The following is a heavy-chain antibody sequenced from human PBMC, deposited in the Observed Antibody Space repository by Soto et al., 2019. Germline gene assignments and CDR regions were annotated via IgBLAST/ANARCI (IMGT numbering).Heavy chain of an antibody. J-gene: IGHJ6*02. V-gene: IGHV4-31*03. CDR2: IYYSGST. CDR3: ARDVRYCSGGSCLEGAYYYGMDV. CDR1: GGSISSGGYY. Sequence: QVQLQESGPGLVKPSQTLSLTCTVSGGSISSGGYYWSWIRQHPGKGLEWIGYIYYSGSTYYNPSLKSRVTISVDTSKNQFSLKLSSVTAADTAVYYCARDVRYCSGGSCLEGAYYYGMDVWGQGTTVTVSS. D-gene: IGHD2-15*01.